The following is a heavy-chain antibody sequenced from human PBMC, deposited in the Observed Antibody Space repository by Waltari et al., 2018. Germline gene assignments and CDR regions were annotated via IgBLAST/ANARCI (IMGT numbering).Heavy chain of an antibody. V-gene: IGHV1-69*02. CDR3: ARVIETYYYDSSGYSALGY. CDR2: IIPILGIA. Sequence: QVQLVQSGAEVKKPWSSVKVSCKASGGTFSSYPISWVRQAPGQGFEWMGRIIPILGIANYAQKFQGRVTITADKSTSTAYMELSSLRSEDTAVYYCARVIETYYYDSSGYSALGYWGQGTLVTVSS. J-gene: IGHJ4*02. CDR1: GGTFSSYP. D-gene: IGHD3-22*01.